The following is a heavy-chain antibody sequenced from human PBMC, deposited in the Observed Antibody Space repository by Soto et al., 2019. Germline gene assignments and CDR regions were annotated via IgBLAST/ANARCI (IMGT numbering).Heavy chain of an antibody. D-gene: IGHD5-12*01. CDR3: VKDRAPRDGYKTQPGS. CDR1: GFTFSIYA. J-gene: IGHJ5*02. Sequence: RGSLRLSCSASGFTFSIYAMHWVRQAPGKGLEYVSAVSTNGGTSYYADSVKGRFTISRDNSRNTLYLQMNSLRPEDTAVYYCVKDRAPRDGYKTQPGSWGLGTLVTVSS. V-gene: IGHV3-64D*06. CDR2: VSTNGGTS.